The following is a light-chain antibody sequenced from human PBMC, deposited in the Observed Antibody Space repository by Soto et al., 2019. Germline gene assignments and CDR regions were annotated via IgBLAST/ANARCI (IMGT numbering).Light chain of an antibody. CDR1: QTISSW. Sequence: DIPMTQSPSTLSGSVGDRVTITCRASQTISSWLAWYQQKPGKAPKLLIYKASTLKSGVRSRFSGSGSGTEFTLTISSLQPDDFAPYYCQHYNSYSESFGQGTKVDIK. V-gene: IGKV1-5*03. J-gene: IGKJ1*01. CDR3: QHYNSYSES. CDR2: KAS.